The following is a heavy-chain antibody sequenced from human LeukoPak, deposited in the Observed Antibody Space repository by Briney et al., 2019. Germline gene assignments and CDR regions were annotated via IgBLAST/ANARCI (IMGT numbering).Heavy chain of an antibody. D-gene: IGHD6-19*01. V-gene: IGHV3-23*01. CDR3: AKASLPGIAVAGTGWDY. J-gene: IGHJ4*02. CDR2: ISGSGGST. CDR1: GFTFSSYA. Sequence: GESLRLSCAASGFTFSSYAMSWVRQAPGKGLEWVSAISGSGGSTYYADSVKGRFTISRDNSKNTLYLQMNSLRAEDTAVYYCAKASLPGIAVAGTGWDYWGQGTLVTVSS.